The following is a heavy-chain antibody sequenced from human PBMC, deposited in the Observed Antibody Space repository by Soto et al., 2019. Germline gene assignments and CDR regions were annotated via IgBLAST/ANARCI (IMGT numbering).Heavy chain of an antibody. CDR2: IFSNYEK. V-gene: IGHV2-26*01. J-gene: IGHJ6*03. Sequence: HVTLKESGPVLVKPTETLTLTCTVSGFSLSNGKVGVSWIRQPPGKALEWLAHIFSNYEKSYRTSLKSRLTISEDTSKSQVVLTMTNVDPVDTAKYYCARILFGRSVAGGYFYMDVWGKGTTVTVSS. CDR1: GFSLSNGKVG. CDR3: ARILFGRSVAGGYFYMDV. D-gene: IGHD6-19*01.